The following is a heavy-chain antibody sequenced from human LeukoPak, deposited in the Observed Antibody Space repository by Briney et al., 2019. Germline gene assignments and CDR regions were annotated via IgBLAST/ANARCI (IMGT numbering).Heavy chain of an antibody. CDR1: GYIFTRYS. CDR3: GRDGNIDF. Sequence: ALVKVSCKASGYIFTRYSIHWVRQAPGQGLEWMGWINTNNGNPTYAQGFKGRLVFFLDTSANTTYLQISSLKAEDTAMYYCGRDGNIDFWGQGTLVTVSS. V-gene: IGHV7-4-1*02. D-gene: IGHD4-23*01. CDR2: INTNNGNP. J-gene: IGHJ4*02.